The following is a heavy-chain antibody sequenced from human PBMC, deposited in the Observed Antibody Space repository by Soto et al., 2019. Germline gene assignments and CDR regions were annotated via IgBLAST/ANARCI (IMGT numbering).Heavy chain of an antibody. CDR1: GGSIRGYS. CDR2: IYYTGST. J-gene: IGHJ5*02. D-gene: IGHD1-1*01. V-gene: IGHV4-59*08. Sequence: SETLSLTCTVSGGSIRGYSWSWIRQTPGKGLEWIGQIYYTGSTNYNSSLKSRVTISVDTSKKHFYLKLSSVTVGDTAMYYCAMTKTTLYNWLEACGEVTQVTGSS. CDR3: AMTKTTLYNWLEA.